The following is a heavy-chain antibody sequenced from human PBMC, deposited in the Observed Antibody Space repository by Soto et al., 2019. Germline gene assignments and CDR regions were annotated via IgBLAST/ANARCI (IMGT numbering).Heavy chain of an antibody. V-gene: IGHV3-23*01. D-gene: IGHD6-19*01. Sequence: GGSLRLSCAASGFIFSNAMSWVRQAPGKGLEWVSAISGSGGSTYYADSVKGRFTISRDNSKNTLYLQMNSLRAEDTAVYYCAKGSLTVAGTVDYWGQGTLVTVSS. CDR1: GFIFSNA. J-gene: IGHJ4*02. CDR2: ISGSGGST. CDR3: AKGSLTVAGTVDY.